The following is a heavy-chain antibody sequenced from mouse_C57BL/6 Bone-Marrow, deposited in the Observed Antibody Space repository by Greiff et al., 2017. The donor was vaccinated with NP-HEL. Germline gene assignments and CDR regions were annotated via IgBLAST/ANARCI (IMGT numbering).Heavy chain of an antibody. CDR3: ANDGYYAWFAY. Sequence: VQLVESGAELARPGASVKLSCKASGYTFTSYGISWVKQRTGQGLEWIGEIYPRSGNTYYNEKFKGKATLTADKSSSTAYMELRSPTSEDSAVYFCANDGYYAWFAYWGQGTLVTVSA. CDR2: IYPRSGNT. CDR1: GYTFTSYG. V-gene: IGHV1-81*01. J-gene: IGHJ3*01. D-gene: IGHD2-3*01.